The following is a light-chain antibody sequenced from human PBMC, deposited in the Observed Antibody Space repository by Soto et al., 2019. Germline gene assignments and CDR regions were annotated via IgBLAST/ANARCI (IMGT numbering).Light chain of an antibody. CDR1: QDILSW. Sequence: DIPMTQSPSSVSASVGDRVTITCRASQDILSWLAWYQQKPGEAPRLLIYASSNLQSGVPSMFSGSGSGTDFTLTISSLQPGDFATYYCQQANSVPIAFGTGTRLDIK. CDR2: ASS. CDR3: QQANSVPIA. J-gene: IGKJ3*01. V-gene: IGKV1-12*01.